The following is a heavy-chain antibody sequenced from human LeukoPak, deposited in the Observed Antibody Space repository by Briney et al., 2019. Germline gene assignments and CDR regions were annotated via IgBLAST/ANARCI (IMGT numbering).Heavy chain of an antibody. CDR1: GGTFSSYA. J-gene: IGHJ4*02. Sequence: ASVKVSCKASGGTFSSYAISWVRQAPGQGLEWMGGIIPIFGTANYAQKFQGRVTITADESTSTAYMELSSLRSEDTAVYYCVRGTDSSGYFAPLDYWGQGTLVTVSS. D-gene: IGHD3-22*01. CDR3: VRGTDSSGYFAPLDY. V-gene: IGHV1-69*01. CDR2: IIPIFGTA.